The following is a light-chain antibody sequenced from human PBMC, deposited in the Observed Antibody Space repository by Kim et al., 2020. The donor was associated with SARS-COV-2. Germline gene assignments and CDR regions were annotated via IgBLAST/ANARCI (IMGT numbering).Light chain of an antibody. V-gene: IGLV1-40*01. CDR2: ANN. CDR3: QSYDSSLSIYV. CDR1: GSNIGAGYD. J-gene: IGLJ1*01. Sequence: QRVTISCTGGGSNIGAGYDVHWYQRLPGAAPKLLIYANNNRPSGVPDRFSGSKSGTSASLAITGLQAEDEADYYCQSYDSSLSIYVFGSGTKVTVL.